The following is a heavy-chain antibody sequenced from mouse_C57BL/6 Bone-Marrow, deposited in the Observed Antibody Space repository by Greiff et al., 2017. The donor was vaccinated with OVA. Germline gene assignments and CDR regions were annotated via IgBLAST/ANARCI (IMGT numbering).Heavy chain of an antibody. V-gene: IGHV14-4*01. Sequence: VQLKESGAELVRPGASVKLSCTASGFNIKDDYMHWVKQRPEQGLEWIGWIDPENGATEYASKFQGKATITADTSSNTAYLQLSSLTSEDTAVYYCTSYGNFDDWGQGTTLTVSS. CDR3: TSYGNFDD. J-gene: IGHJ2*01. D-gene: IGHD2-1*01. CDR2: IDPENGAT. CDR1: GFNIKDDY.